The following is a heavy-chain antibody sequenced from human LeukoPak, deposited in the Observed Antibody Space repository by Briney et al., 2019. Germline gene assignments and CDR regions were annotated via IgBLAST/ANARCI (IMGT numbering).Heavy chain of an antibody. CDR3: ARGDLACYYDISGQFDY. CDR2: ISSSGSTI. CDR1: GFTFSDYD. D-gene: IGHD3-22*01. V-gene: IGHV3-11*01. J-gene: IGHJ4*02. Sequence: GGSLRLSCVASGFTFSDYDMSWIRQAPGKGLEWISYISSSGSTINYADSMKGRVILSRDNAKNSLYLQMNSLRAEDTAVYYCARGDLACYYDISGQFDYWGQGALVTVSS.